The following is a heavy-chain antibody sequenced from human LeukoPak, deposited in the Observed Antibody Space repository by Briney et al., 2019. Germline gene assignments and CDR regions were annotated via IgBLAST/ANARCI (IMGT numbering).Heavy chain of an antibody. CDR2: IYHSGSGST. CDR3: ARINDFWSGPTLDV. J-gene: IGHJ6*02. D-gene: IGHD3-3*01. CDR1: GGSISSGGHS. Sequence: SETLSLTCTVSGGSISSGGHSWSWIRQPPGKGLEWIGYIYHSGSGSTYYDPSLKSRVTISIDKSKNQFSLKLNSVTAADTAVYYCARINDFWSGPTLDVWGQGTTVTVSS. V-gene: IGHV4-30-2*01.